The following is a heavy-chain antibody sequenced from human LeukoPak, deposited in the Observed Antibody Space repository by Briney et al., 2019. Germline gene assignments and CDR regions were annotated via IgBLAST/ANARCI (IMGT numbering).Heavy chain of an antibody. D-gene: IGHD3-9*01. CDR1: GGSISSGSYY. CDR3: ASGIYYDILTGYYPQFDY. CDR2: IYTSGST. Sequence: PSETLSLTCTVSGGSISSGSYYWSWIRQPAGKGLEWIGRIYTSGSTNYNPSLKSRVTISVDTSKNQFSLKLSSVTAADTAVYYCASGIYYDILTGYYPQFDYWGQGTLVTVSS. J-gene: IGHJ4*02. V-gene: IGHV4-61*02.